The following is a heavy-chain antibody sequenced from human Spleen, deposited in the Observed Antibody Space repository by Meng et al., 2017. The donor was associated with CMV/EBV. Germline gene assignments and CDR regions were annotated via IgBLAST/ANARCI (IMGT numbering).Heavy chain of an antibody. Sequence: ASVKVSCKASGYSFTRYDINWVRQAPGQGLEWMGWINPNNGDTGYAQEFKGRVTMTRDTSISTVYMELNSLRSEDTAIYYCARVEGPAGAMLKYIYYYGMEVWGQGTTVTVSS. J-gene: IGHJ6*02. CDR2: INPNNGDT. CDR3: ARVEGPAGAMLKYIYYYGMEV. CDR1: GYSFTRYD. D-gene: IGHD6-13*01. V-gene: IGHV1-8*01.